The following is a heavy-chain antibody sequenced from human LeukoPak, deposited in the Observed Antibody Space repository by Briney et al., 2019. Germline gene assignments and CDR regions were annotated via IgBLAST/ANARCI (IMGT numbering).Heavy chain of an antibody. Sequence: ASVTVSCKASGSTFTDYYIHWVRQAAGQGLDWMGWINPNSGGTNYAQKFQGRVTVTRDTSMSTAYMELSRLRSKDTSVYYCASQSSNRRWYYYYMDVWGTGTTVTISS. CDR1: GSTFTDYY. CDR3: ASQSSNRRWYYYYMDV. J-gene: IGHJ6*03. V-gene: IGHV1-2*02. CDR2: INPNSGGT. D-gene: IGHD3-16*02.